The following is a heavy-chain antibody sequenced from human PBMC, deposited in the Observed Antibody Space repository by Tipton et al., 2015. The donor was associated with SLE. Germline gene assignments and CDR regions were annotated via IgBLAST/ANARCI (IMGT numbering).Heavy chain of an antibody. Sequence: TLSLTCAVYGGSFSGYYWSWIRQPPGKGLERIGEINHSGSTNCNPSLKSRVTISLDTSKNQFSLKLSSVTAADTAVYYCARGYCSGGSCYPVNAFDIWGQGTKVTVSS. CDR2: INHSGST. V-gene: IGHV4-34*01. J-gene: IGHJ3*02. CDR1: GGSFSGYY. CDR3: ARGYCSGGSCYPVNAFDI. D-gene: IGHD2-15*01.